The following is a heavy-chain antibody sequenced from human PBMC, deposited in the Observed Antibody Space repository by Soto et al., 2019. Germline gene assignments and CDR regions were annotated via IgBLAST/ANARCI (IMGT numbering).Heavy chain of an antibody. CDR2: ISSSSTYI. CDR3: VRGGSGDFDY. Sequence: VQLVESGGGLVKPGGSLRLSCAASGFTFISHSMNWVRQAPGKGLEWVSSISSSSTYIYYADSVKGRFTISRDNAKNSLYLQMNSLRAEDTAVYYCVRGGSGDFDYWGQGTLVTVSS. V-gene: IGHV3-21*01. J-gene: IGHJ4*02. D-gene: IGHD2-15*01. CDR1: GFTFISHS.